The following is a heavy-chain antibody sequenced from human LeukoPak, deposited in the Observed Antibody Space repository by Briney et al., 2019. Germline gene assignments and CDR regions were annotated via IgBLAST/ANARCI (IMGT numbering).Heavy chain of an antibody. CDR1: GFTFNAYY. CDR2: INPNTGDT. J-gene: IGHJ2*01. Sequence: ASVKVSCKASGFTFNAYYIHWVRQAPGQGLEWMGWINPNTGDTNFAQKFQGRVAMTRDTSLSTAYMDLSRLTSDDTAVYYCARDWPGISRHFDLWGRGTLITVSS. V-gene: IGHV1-2*02. D-gene: IGHD2-15*01. CDR3: ARDWPGISRHFDL.